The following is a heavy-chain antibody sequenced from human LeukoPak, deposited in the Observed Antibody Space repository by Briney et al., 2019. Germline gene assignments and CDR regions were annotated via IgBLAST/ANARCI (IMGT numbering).Heavy chain of an antibody. CDR2: ISYDGSNK. V-gene: IGHV3-30*04. CDR1: GFTFSSYA. D-gene: IGHD3-16*01. J-gene: IGHJ4*02. CDR3: AREDLILGYFDY. Sequence: QTGGSLRLSCAASGFTFSSYAMHWVRQAPGKGLEWVAVISYDGSNKYYADSVKGRFTISRDNSKNALYLQMNSLRAEDTAVYYCAREDLILGYFDYWGQGTLVTVSS.